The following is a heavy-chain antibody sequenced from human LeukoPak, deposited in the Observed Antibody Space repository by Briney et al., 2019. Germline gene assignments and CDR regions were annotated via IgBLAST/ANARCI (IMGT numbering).Heavy chain of an antibody. CDR2: INHSGST. D-gene: IGHD2-2*01. V-gene: IGHV4-34*01. Sequence: SETLSLTCTVSGASISNYYWSWIRQPPGKGLEWIGEINHSGSTNYNPSLKSRVTISVDTSKNQFSLKLSSVTAADTAVYYCARHLLYCSSTSCYAIRFDPWGQGTLVTVSS. J-gene: IGHJ5*02. CDR3: ARHLLYCSSTSCYAIRFDP. CDR1: GASISNYY.